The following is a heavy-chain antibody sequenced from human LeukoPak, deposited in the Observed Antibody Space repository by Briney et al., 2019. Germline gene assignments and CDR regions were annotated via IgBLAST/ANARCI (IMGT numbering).Heavy chain of an antibody. J-gene: IGHJ4*02. CDR1: GGTFSSYA. CDR2: IIPILGIA. Sequence: ASVKVSCKASGGTFSSYAISWVRQAPGQGLEWMGRIIPILGIANYAQKFQGRVTITADKSTSTAYMELSSLRSEDTAVYYCARAGYYYDSSGDYWGQGTLVTVSS. V-gene: IGHV1-69*04. D-gene: IGHD3-22*01. CDR3: ARAGYYYDSSGDY.